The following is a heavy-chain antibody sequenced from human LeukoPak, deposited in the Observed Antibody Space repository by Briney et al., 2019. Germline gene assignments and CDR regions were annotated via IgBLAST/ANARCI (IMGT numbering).Heavy chain of an antibody. Sequence: PSETLSLTCTVSGGSISSGGYYWSWIRQHPGKGLEWIGYIYYSGSTYYNPSLKSRVTMSVDTSKNQFSLNLSSVTAADTAVYYCARESSGNYYNPLGYMDVWGKGTTVTVSS. J-gene: IGHJ6*03. V-gene: IGHV4-31*03. D-gene: IGHD3-10*01. CDR2: IYYSGST. CDR3: ARESSGNYYNPLGYMDV. CDR1: GGSISSGGYY.